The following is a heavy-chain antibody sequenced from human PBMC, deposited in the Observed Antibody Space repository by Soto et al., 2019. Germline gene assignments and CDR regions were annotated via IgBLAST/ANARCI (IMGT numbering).Heavy chain of an antibody. J-gene: IGHJ4*02. CDR2: TYYSGST. CDR3: ARVRGTAGKRYFDY. CDR1: GGSMIAYY. V-gene: IGHV4-59*01. D-gene: IGHD6-13*01. Sequence: LSLTCTVSGGSMIAYYWNWMRQPPGKGLQWIGYTYYSGSTTYNPSLKSRVTISVDSSKNQFALKLDSVTPADTAVYYCARVRGTAGKRYFDYWGPGTLVTVSS.